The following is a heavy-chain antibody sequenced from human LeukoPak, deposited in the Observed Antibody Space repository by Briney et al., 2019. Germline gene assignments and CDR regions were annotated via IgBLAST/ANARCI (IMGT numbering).Heavy chain of an antibody. J-gene: IGHJ4*02. CDR2: IKQDGSEK. D-gene: IGHD2-15*01. CDR1: GFIFSSYW. Sequence: PGGSLRLSCEASGFIFSSYWMGWVRRVPGKGLEWVANIKQDGSEKYYVDSVKGRFTISRDNAKNSLYLQMNSLRAEDTAVYYCARVDDGVVVVGEYYFDYWGQGTLVTVSS. CDR3: ARVDDGVVVVGEYYFDY. V-gene: IGHV3-7*01.